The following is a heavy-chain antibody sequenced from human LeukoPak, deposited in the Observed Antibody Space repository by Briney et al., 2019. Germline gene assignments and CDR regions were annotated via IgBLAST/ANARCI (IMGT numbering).Heavy chain of an antibody. D-gene: IGHD6-19*01. CDR2: IYYSGST. V-gene: IGHV4-59*01. CDR3: ARVGFRSGWPFDY. J-gene: IGHJ4*02. CDR1: GGSISSYY. Sequence: PSETLSLTCTVSGGSISSYYWSWIRQPPGKGLEWIGYIYYSGSTNYKPSLKSRVTISVDTSKNQFSLKLSSVTAADTAVYYCARVGFRSGWPFDYWGQGTLVTVSS.